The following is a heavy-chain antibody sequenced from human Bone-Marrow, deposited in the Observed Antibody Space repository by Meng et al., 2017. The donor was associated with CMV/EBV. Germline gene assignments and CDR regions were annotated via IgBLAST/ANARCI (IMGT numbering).Heavy chain of an antibody. J-gene: IGHJ1*01. D-gene: IGHD2-15*01. V-gene: IGHV5-51*01. Sequence: TNYWIVWVRQMPGKGREWMGIMYPGDSDTRYNSAIQGRVTISADKSISTAYVQWSTLRASDTAMYYCARLEIDCSGDKCYSAEYFHHWGQGTLVTVSS. CDR2: MYPGDSDT. CDR3: ARLEIDCSGDKCYSAEYFHH. CDR1: TNYW.